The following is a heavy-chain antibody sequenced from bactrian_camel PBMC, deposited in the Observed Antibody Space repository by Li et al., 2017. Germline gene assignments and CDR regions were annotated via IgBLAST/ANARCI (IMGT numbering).Heavy chain of an antibody. Sequence: HVQLVESGGGSVQAGGSLRLSCTVSGVIQSNYCMDWFRQAPGKQREWVAAIDSDGTVTYADSVKGRFTISKDNAKNILYLQMNDLKPEDSAMYYCAAGYRPHFTVGVPDILSLVYTGKGTQVTVS. CDR2: IDSDGTV. CDR1: GVIQSNYC. D-gene: IGHD2*01. J-gene: IGHJ4*01. V-gene: IGHV3S53*01.